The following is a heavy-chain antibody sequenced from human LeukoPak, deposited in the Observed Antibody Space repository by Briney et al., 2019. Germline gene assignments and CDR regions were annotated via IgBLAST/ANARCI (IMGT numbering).Heavy chain of an antibody. J-gene: IGHJ4*02. CDR3: ARDPPVVQR. CDR1: GFSFSTYG. CDR2: IRHDGSIA. V-gene: IGHV3-30*02. Sequence: GGSLRLSCAASGFSFSTYGMHWVRQAPGKGLEWVTFIRHDGSIAYYADSVKGRFTISRDNSKNTLYLQMNSLRADDTAVYYCARDPPVVQRGGQGTLVTVSS. D-gene: IGHD6-6*01.